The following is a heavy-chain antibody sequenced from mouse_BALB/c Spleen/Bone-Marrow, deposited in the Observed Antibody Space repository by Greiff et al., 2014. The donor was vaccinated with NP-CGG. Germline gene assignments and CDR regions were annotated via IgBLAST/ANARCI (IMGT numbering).Heavy chain of an antibody. CDR2: IYPGSGST. CDR1: GYTFTDYY. J-gene: IGHJ4*01. V-gene: IGHV1-84*02. D-gene: IGHD3-1*01. CDR3: ANLGRYAMDY. Sequence: VQLQQSGPELVKPGASVKISCKASGYTFTDYYINWVKQKPGQGLEWIGWIYPGSGSTKYNEKFKGKATLTIDTSSSTAYMQLSSLTSEDTAVYCCANLGRYAMDYWGQGTSVTVSS.